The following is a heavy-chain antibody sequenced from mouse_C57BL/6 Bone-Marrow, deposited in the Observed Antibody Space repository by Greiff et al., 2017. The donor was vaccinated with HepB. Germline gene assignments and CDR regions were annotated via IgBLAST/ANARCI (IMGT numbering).Heavy chain of an antibody. V-gene: IGHV5-15*01. J-gene: IGHJ4*01. CDR1: GFTFSDYG. D-gene: IGHD2-1*01. CDR2: ISNLAYSI. Sequence: EVHLVESGGGLVQPGGSLKLSCAASGFTFSDYGMAWVRQAPRKGPEWVAFISNLAYSIYYADTVTGRFTISRENAKNTLYLEMSSLRSEDTAMYYCARIYSGGAMDYWGQGTSVTVSS. CDR3: ARIYSGGAMDY.